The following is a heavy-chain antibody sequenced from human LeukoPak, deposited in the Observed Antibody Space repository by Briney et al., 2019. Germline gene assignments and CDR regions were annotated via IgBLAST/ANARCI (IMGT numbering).Heavy chain of an antibody. CDR1: GGTFSSYA. D-gene: IGHD6-13*01. CDR3: ARGEAAGPPELYYYYMDV. CDR2: IIPILGIA. V-gene: IGHV1-69*04. Sequence: SVKVSCKASGGTFSSYAISWVRQAPGQGLEWMGRIIPILGIANYAQKFQGRVTITADKSTSTAYMELSSLRSEDTAVYYCARGEAAGPPELYYYYMDVWGKGTTATVSS. J-gene: IGHJ6*03.